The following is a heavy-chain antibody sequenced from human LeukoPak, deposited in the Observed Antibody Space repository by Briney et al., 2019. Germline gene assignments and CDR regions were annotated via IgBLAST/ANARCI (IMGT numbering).Heavy chain of an antibody. CDR1: GYTFTSHY. Sequence: GASVKVSCKASGYTFTSHYMHWVRQAPGQGLEWMGIINPSGGSTSYAQKFQGRVTMTRDTSTSTVYMELSSLRSEDTAVYYCARDSRNNSYGGEFDYWGQGTLVTVSS. CDR3: ARDSRNNSYGGEFDY. CDR2: INPSGGST. V-gene: IGHV1-46*01. D-gene: IGHD5-18*01. J-gene: IGHJ4*02.